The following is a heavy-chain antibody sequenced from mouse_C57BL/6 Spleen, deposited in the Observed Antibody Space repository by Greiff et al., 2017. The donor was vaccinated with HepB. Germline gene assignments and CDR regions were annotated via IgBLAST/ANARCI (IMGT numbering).Heavy chain of an antibody. CDR2: ILPGSGST. Sequence: QVQLQQSGAELMKPGASVKLSCKATGYTFTGYWIEWVKQRPGHGLEWIGEILPGSGSTNYNEKFKGKATFTADTSSNTAYMQLSSLTTEDSDIYYCARWLYGSSSYWYFDVWGTGTTVTVSS. V-gene: IGHV1-9*01. CDR1: GYTFTGYW. D-gene: IGHD1-1*01. J-gene: IGHJ1*03. CDR3: ARWLYGSSSYWYFDV.